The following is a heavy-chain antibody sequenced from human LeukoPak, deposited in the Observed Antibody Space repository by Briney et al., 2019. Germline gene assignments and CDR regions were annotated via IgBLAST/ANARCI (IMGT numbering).Heavy chain of an antibody. CDR2: IYYSGST. Sequence: SETLSLTCTVSGGSISSYYWSWIRQHPGKGLEWIGYIYYSGSTYYNPSLKSRVTISVDTSKNQFSLKLSSVTAADTAVYYCARAVAYCSSTSCYRLVDPWGQGTLVTVSS. CDR1: GGSISSYY. CDR3: ARAVAYCSSTSCYRLVDP. V-gene: IGHV4-59*06. D-gene: IGHD2-2*01. J-gene: IGHJ5*02.